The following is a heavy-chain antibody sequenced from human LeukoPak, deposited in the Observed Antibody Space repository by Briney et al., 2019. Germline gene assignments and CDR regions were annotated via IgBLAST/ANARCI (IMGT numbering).Heavy chain of an antibody. CDR1: GGTFSSYA. J-gene: IGHJ5*02. D-gene: IGHD6-13*01. CDR3: ARSPLAAAGTDRFDP. V-gene: IGHV1-69*05. Sequence: SVKVSCKASGGTFSSYAISWVRQAPGQGLEWMGGIIPIFGTANYAQKFQGRVTITTDESTSTAYMELSSLRSEDTAVYYCARSPLAAAGTDRFDPWGQGTLVTVSS. CDR2: IIPIFGTA.